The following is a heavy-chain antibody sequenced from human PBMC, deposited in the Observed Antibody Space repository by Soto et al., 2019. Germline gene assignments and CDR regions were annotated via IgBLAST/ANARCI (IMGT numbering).Heavy chain of an antibody. CDR3: AKDSLKPNYYYYGMDV. CDR1: GVTFTTNA. CDR2: ISGDDGSG. V-gene: IGHV3-23*01. J-gene: IGHJ6*02. Sequence: GGSLRLSCVASGVTFTTNAMDWVRQAPGKGLEWVSFISGDDGSGNYADSVKGRFTISRDNSKNTLYLQMNSLRAEDTAIYYCAKDSLKPNYYYYGMDVWGQGTTVTVSS.